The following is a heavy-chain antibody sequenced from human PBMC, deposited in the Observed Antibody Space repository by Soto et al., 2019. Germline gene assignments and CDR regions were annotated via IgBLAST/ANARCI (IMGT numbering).Heavy chain of an antibody. Sequence: VQLVQSGAEVKKPGSSVKVSCQASGGTLNSYGFSWVRQAPGQGLEWMGGIIPIFGTAKYAQKFQGRVTFTADESTNTAYMELSSLRSDDTAVYYCARPNYYYETGGHNDPKGSWFDPWGQGAPVTVSS. CDR3: ARPNYYYETGGHNDPKGSWFDP. J-gene: IGHJ5*02. CDR1: GGTLNSYG. V-gene: IGHV1-69*01. D-gene: IGHD3-22*01. CDR2: IIPIFGTA.